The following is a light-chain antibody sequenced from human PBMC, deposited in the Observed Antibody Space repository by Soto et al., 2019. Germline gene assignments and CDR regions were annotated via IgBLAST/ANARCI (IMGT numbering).Light chain of an antibody. CDR1: QSISTY. V-gene: IGKV1-39*01. CDR2: AAS. Sequence: DIQMTQSPSSLSASVGDRVTITCRASQSISTYLNWYQQTPGKAPKLLISAASTLQSGVPSRFSGSGSGTDFTLTISSLQPEDFAAYYCQQSFTTPPYTCGQGTKLEIK. CDR3: QQSFTTPPYT. J-gene: IGKJ2*01.